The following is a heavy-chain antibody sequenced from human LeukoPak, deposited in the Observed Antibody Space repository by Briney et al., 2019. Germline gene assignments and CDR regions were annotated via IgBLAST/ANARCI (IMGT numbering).Heavy chain of an antibody. CDR2: IVVGSGNT. Sequence: SVKVSCKASGFTFTSSAVQWVRQARGQRLEWIGWIVVGSGNTNYAQKFQERVTITRDMSTSTAYMELSSLRSEDTAVYYCAADRGYSSGWQLDYWGQGTLVTVSS. D-gene: IGHD6-19*01. J-gene: IGHJ4*02. V-gene: IGHV1-58*01. CDR1: GFTFTSSA. CDR3: AADRGYSSGWQLDY.